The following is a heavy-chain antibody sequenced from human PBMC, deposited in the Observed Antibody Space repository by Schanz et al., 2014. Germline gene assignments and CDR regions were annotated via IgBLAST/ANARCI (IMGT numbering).Heavy chain of an antibody. V-gene: IGHV3-23*01. Sequence: EVQLLESGGGLVQPGGSLRLSCAASGFTFRNYGMSWVRQAPGQGLEWVSSIVGGGGRTYYADSVKGRFTISRDNSKNTLYLQMNSLRVEDTAVYCCARDGDFDYWGHGPLVAVSS. CDR2: IVGGGGRT. J-gene: IGHJ4*01. CDR1: GFTFRNYG. CDR3: ARDGDFDY.